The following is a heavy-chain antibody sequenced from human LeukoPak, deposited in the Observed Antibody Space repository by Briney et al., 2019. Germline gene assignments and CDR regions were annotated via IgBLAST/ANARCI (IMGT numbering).Heavy chain of an antibody. CDR3: ARRFDS. Sequence: PGGSLRLSCAASGIIISSFDMNWVRPAPGKGLEWVSYISSSGTVNYAQSVKGRFTISRDNVKNSLYLQMNSLRAEDTAVYYCARRFDSRGQGTLVTVS. CDR2: ISSSGTV. J-gene: IGHJ4*02. CDR1: GIIISSFD. V-gene: IGHV3-48*03.